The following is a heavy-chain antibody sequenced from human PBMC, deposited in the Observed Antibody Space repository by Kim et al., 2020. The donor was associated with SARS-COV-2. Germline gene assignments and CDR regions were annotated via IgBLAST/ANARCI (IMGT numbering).Heavy chain of an antibody. Sequence: GESLKISCKGSGYTFGSYWIAWVRQVPGKGLEWMGIIDPGYSDVRYSPSFQGQATISADKSISTAYLQWSSLEASDTAMYYCARQDYFDSSPSFWGQGTMVTVSS. V-gene: IGHV5-51*01. D-gene: IGHD3-22*01. J-gene: IGHJ3*01. CDR2: IDPGYSDV. CDR3: ARQDYFDSSPSF. CDR1: GYTFGSYW.